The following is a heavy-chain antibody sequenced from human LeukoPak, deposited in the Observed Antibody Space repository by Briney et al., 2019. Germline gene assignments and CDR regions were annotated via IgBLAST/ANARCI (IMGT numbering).Heavy chain of an antibody. CDR1: GGSISSYY. Sequence: PSETLSLTCTVSGGSISSYYWSWIRQPPGKGLEWIGYIYYSGSTNYNPSLKSRVTISVDTSKNQLSLKLSSVTAADTAVYYCARGYFDWLPDYWGQGTLVTVSS. CDR2: IYYSGST. J-gene: IGHJ4*02. CDR3: ARGYFDWLPDY. D-gene: IGHD3-9*01. V-gene: IGHV4-59*01.